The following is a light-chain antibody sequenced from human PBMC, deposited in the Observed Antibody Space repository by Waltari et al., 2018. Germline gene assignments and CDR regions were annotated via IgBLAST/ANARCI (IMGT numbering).Light chain of an antibody. CDR2: ANS. CDR1: TSNIGAGFD. V-gene: IGLV1-40*01. Sequence: QSVLTQPPSVSGAPGQRVTISCTGNTSNIGAGFDVHWYQHLPGTAPKLLIYANSHRPSGGPDRFSGSRSGTSASLAITGLQAEDEADYYCQSYDSSLSVVVFGGGTKLTVL. J-gene: IGLJ2*01. CDR3: QSYDSSLSVVV.